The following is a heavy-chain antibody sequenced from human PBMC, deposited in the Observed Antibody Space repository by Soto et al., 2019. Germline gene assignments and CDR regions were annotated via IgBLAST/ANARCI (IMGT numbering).Heavy chain of an antibody. CDR3: ARDNRGAVAATNAFDI. CDR1: GFTFSDYY. CDR2: ISSSSSYT. Sequence: GGSLRLSCAASGFTFSDYYMSWIRQAPGKGLEWVSYISSSSSYTNYADSVKGRFTISRDNAKNSLYLQMNSLRAEDTAVYYCARDNRGAVAATNAFDIWGKGTMVTVSS. V-gene: IGHV3-11*06. D-gene: IGHD6-19*01. J-gene: IGHJ3*02.